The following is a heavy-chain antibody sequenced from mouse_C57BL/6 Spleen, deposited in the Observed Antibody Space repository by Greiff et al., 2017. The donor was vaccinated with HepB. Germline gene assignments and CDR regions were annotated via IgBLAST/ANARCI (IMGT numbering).Heavy chain of an antibody. Sequence: EVKLMESGGGLVKPGGSLKLSCAASGFTFSSYAMSWVRQTPEKRLEWVATISDGGSYTYYPDNVKGRFTISRDNAKNNLYLQMSHLKSEDTAMYYCARESPYDGYYDYYAMDYWGQGTSVTVSS. D-gene: IGHD2-3*01. CDR3: ARESPYDGYYDYYAMDY. CDR2: ISDGGSYT. V-gene: IGHV5-4*01. CDR1: GFTFSSYA. J-gene: IGHJ4*01.